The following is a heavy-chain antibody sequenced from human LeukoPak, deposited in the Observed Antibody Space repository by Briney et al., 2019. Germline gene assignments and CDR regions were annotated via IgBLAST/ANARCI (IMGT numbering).Heavy chain of an antibody. CDR2: ISGDGGST. J-gene: IGHJ6*02. Sequence: GGSLRLSCAASGFTFDDYAMHWVRQAPGKGLEWVSLISGDGGSTYYADSVKGRFTISRDNSKNSLYLQMNSLRTEYTALYYCATSPFYYYYGMDVWGQGTTVTVSS. D-gene: IGHD6-6*01. V-gene: IGHV3-43*02. CDR1: GFTFDDYA. CDR3: ATSPFYYYYGMDV.